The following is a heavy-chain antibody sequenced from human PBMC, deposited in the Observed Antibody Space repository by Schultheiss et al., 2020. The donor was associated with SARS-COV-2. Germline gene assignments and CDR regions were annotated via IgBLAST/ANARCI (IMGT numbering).Heavy chain of an antibody. J-gene: IGHJ4*02. CDR3: ARRCSGGSCPLSYYFDY. CDR1: GYSFTSYW. CDR2: INPGDSDT. Sequence: GESLKISCKGSGYSFTSYWIGWVRQMPGKGLEWMGIINPGDSDTRNSPSFQGQVTISADKSISTAYLQWSSLKASDTAMYYCARRCSGGSCPLSYYFDYWGQGTLVTVSS. D-gene: IGHD2-15*01. V-gene: IGHV5-51*01.